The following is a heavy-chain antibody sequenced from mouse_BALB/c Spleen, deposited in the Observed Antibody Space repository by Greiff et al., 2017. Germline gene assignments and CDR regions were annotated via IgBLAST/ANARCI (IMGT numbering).Heavy chain of an antibody. CDR2: IDPETGGT. CDR3: TRGGNGNSSFAY. Sequence: VQLQQSGAELVRPGASVTLSCKASGYTFTDYEMHWVKQTPVHGLEWIGAIDPETGGTAYNQKFKGKATLTADKSSSTAYMELRSLTSEDSAVYYCTRGGNGNSSFAYWGQGTLVTVSA. J-gene: IGHJ3*01. D-gene: IGHD2-1*01. V-gene: IGHV1-15*01. CDR1: GYTFTDYE.